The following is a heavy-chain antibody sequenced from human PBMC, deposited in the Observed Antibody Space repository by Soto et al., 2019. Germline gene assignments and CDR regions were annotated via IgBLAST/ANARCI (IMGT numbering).Heavy chain of an antibody. CDR2: IIPRFGTA. Sequence: QVQLVQSGADVKKPGSSVKVSCKASGGTFSSYAISWVRQAPGQGLEWVGGIIPRFGTANYAQKFQSRVTITADESTSTDYMELSSLRSEDTAMYYCAKVKYDSSGYYRNFDYWGQGTLVTVSS. D-gene: IGHD3-22*01. J-gene: IGHJ4*02. CDR1: GGTFSSYA. V-gene: IGHV1-69*01. CDR3: AKVKYDSSGYYRNFDY.